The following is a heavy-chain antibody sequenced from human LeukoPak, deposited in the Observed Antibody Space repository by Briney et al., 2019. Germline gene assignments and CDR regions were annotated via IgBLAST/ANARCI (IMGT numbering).Heavy chain of an antibody. CDR2: ISSSSSTV. Sequence: GGSLRLSCAASGFTFSSYSMNWARQAPGKGLEWVSYISSSSSTVYYADSVKGRFTISRDNAKNSLYLQMNSLRDEDTAVYYCASGGSSSWYENWFDPWGQGTLVTVSS. CDR1: GFTFSSYS. V-gene: IGHV3-48*02. J-gene: IGHJ5*02. CDR3: ASGGSSSWYENWFDP. D-gene: IGHD6-13*01.